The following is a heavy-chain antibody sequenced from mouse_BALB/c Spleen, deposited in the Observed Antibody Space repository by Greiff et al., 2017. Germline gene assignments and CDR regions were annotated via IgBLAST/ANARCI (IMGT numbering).Heavy chain of an antibody. V-gene: IGHV14-1*02. D-gene: IGHD2-1*01. J-gene: IGHJ3*01. CDR2: IDPENGNT. Sequence: VQLQQSGAELVRPGALVKLSCTASGFNIKDYYMHWVKQRPEQGLEWIGWIDPENGNTIYDPKFQGKASITADTSSNTAYLQLSSLTSEDTAVYYCAREDYGYYVGWFAYWGQGTLVTVSA. CDR1: GFNIKDYY. CDR3: AREDYGYYVGWFAY.